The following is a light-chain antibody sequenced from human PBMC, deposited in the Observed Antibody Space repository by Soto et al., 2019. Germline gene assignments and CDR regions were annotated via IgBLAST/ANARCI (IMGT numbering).Light chain of an antibody. Sequence: IQSTQSPSSLSASVGYLVTITCRASPSISSYLNWYQQKPGKAPKLLIYAASSLQSGVPSRFSGSGSGTDFTLTISSLQPEDFATYYCQQSYSTLPITFGQGTRLEIK. CDR1: PSISSY. CDR2: AAS. J-gene: IGKJ5*01. V-gene: IGKV1-39*01. CDR3: QQSYSTLPIT.